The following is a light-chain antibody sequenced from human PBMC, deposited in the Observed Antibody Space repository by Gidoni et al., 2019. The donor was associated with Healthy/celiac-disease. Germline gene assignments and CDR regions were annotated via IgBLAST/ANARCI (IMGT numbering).Light chain of an antibody. Sequence: DIVMTQSPDSLAVSLGERATINCKSSQSVLYSSNNKNYLAWYQQKPGQPPKLLIYWASTRESGVPDRFSGSGSGTDFTLTISSLQAEDVAVYYCQQYYSTPHVGQGTKLEIK. CDR1: QSVLYSSNNKNY. J-gene: IGKJ2*01. V-gene: IGKV4-1*01. CDR2: WAS. CDR3: QQYYSTPH.